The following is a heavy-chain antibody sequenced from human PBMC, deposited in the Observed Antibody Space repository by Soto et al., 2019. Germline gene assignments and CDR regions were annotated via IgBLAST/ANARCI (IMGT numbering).Heavy chain of an antibody. D-gene: IGHD6-13*01. V-gene: IGHV4-31*03. J-gene: IGHJ6*02. CDR2: IYYSGST. CDR3: ARDRIAAAGTLDYYYYGMDV. Sequence: SETLSLACTVSGCSISSGGYYWSWIRQHPGKGLEWIGYIYYSGSTYYNPSLKSRVTISVDTSKNQFSLKLSSVTAADTAVYYCARDRIAAAGTLDYYYYGMDVWGQGTTVTVSS. CDR1: GCSISSGGYY.